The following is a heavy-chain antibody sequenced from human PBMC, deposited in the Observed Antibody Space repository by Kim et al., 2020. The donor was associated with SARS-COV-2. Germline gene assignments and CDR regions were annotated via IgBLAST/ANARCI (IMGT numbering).Heavy chain of an antibody. J-gene: IGHJ4*02. D-gene: IGHD6-25*01. CDR3: ARGPSGGVPEPFDY. V-gene: IGHV4-34*01. Sequence: PPRKSRVPISVDTSKDQFSLKLGSVTAADTAVYYCARGPSGGVPEPFDYWGQGTLVTVSS.